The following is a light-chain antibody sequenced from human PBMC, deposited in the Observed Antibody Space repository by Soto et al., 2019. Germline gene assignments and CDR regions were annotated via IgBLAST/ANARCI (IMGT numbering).Light chain of an antibody. CDR1: SSDVGGYNY. Sequence: QSVLTQPASVSGSPGQSITISCTGTSSDVGGYNYVSWYQQHPGKAPKLIIYEVSNRPSGVSNRFSGSKSGNTASLTISGLQAEDEADYYCSSYTSSSSYVFGTGTKVTV. CDR3: SSYTSSSSYV. V-gene: IGLV2-14*01. CDR2: EVS. J-gene: IGLJ1*01.